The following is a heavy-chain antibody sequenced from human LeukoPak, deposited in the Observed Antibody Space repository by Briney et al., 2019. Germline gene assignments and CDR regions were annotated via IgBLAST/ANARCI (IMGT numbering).Heavy chain of an antibody. J-gene: IGHJ4*02. CDR1: GFTFSSYW. D-gene: IGHD1-14*01. CDR3: VKPQPGGGFDY. CDR2: ISSNGGST. Sequence: GGSLRLSCAASGFTFSSYWMSWVRQAPGKGLVYVSAISSNGGSTYYADSVKGRFTISRDNSKNTLYLQMSSLRAEDTAVYYCVKPQPGGGFDYWGQGTLVTVSS. V-gene: IGHV3-64D*09.